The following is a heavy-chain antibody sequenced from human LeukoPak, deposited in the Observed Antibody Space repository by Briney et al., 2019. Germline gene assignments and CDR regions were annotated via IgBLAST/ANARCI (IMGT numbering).Heavy chain of an antibody. CDR3: ARDGYCTNGVCSAWSAFDI. D-gene: IGHD2-8*01. Sequence: TPSETLSLTCTVSGGSISSGGYYWSWIRQHPGKGLEWIGYIYYSGSTYYNPSLKSRVTISVDTSKNQFSLKLSSATAADTAVYYCARDGYCTNGVCSAWSAFDIWGQGTMVTVSS. J-gene: IGHJ3*02. V-gene: IGHV4-31*03. CDR1: GGSISSGGYY. CDR2: IYYSGST.